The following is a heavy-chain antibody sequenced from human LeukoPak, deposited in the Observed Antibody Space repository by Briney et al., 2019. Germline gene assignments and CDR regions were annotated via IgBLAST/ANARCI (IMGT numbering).Heavy chain of an antibody. V-gene: IGHV4-59*03. D-gene: IGHD3-22*01. CDR1: GDSISSSY. CDR2: IHHSGRP. CDR3: VRGYYDSRGDSNPFDI. Sequence: SETLSLTCTVSGDSISSSYWSWIRQPPGKGLEWIGYIHHSGRPNYKPSLKSRVTIFVDTSNNQFSLRLTSLIAADTAMYYCVRGYYDSRGDSNPFDIWGQGTMVTVSS. J-gene: IGHJ3*02.